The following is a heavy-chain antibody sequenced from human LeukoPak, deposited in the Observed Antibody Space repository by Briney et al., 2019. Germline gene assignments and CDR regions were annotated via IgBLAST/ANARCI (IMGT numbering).Heavy chain of an antibody. CDR2: IKQDGSEK. D-gene: IGHD4-11*01. CDR3: ASNYGG. Sequence: GGSLRLSCAASGFDFSNYWMYWVRQAPGKGLEWVANIKQDGSEKYYVDSVRGRFTISRDNAKNSLSLQMNSLRAEDTAVYYCASNYGGWGQGTLVTVSS. J-gene: IGHJ4*02. V-gene: IGHV3-7*03. CDR1: GFDFSNYW.